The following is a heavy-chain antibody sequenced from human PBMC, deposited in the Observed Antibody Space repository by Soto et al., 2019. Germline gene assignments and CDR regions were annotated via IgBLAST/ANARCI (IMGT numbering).Heavy chain of an antibody. Sequence: APVKVSCKASGYTFTSYAMHWVRQAPGQRLEWMGWINAGNGNTKYSQKFQGRVTITRDTSASTAYMELSSLRSEDTAVYYCARARLSRSWWFDPCGEGTLVTVSS. J-gene: IGHJ5*02. CDR3: ARARLSRSWWFDP. CDR2: INAGNGNT. V-gene: IGHV1-3*01. CDR1: GYTFTSYA. D-gene: IGHD3-10*01.